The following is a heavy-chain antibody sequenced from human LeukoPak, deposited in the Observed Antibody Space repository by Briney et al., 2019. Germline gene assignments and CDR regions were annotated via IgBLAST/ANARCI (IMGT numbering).Heavy chain of an antibody. CDR1: GDSISSGDYY. CDR2: IYYSGST. CDR3: ARGRYSSGGYASDP. D-gene: IGHD6-19*01. J-gene: IGHJ5*02. V-gene: IGHV4-61*08. Sequence: SQTLSLTCTVSGDSISSGDYYWSWIRQPPGKGLEWIGYIYYSGSTNYNPSLKSRVIISVDTSKNQFSLKLSSVTAADTAVYYCARGRYSSGGYASDPWGQGTLVTVSS.